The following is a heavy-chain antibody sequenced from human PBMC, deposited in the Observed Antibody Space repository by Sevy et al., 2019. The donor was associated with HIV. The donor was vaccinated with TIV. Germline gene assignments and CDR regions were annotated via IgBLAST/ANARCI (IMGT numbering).Heavy chain of an antibody. CDR2: ISGSGTSI. J-gene: IGHJ5*02. D-gene: IGHD6-13*01. CDR3: ARDPKSSNWFDP. CDR1: GFTFGSFA. Sequence: GGSLRLSCAASGFTFGSFAMDWVRQAPGRGLEWVSFISGSGTSIDYADPVKGRFTVSRDNSKNTLYLQMSSLRDEDTAVYYCARDPKSSNWFDPWGQGTLVTVSS. V-gene: IGHV3-23*01.